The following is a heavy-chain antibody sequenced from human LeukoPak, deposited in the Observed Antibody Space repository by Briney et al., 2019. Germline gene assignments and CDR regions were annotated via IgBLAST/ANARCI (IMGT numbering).Heavy chain of an antibody. Sequence: KPSETLSLTCAVYGGSFSGYYWSWIRQPPGKGLEWIGEINHSGSTNYNPSLKSRVTISVDTSKNQFSLKLSSVTAADTAVYYCARGSPTVTRLNYWGQGTLVTVSS. V-gene: IGHV4-34*01. CDR1: GGSFSGYY. CDR3: ARGSPTVTRLNY. D-gene: IGHD4-17*01. CDR2: INHSGST. J-gene: IGHJ4*02.